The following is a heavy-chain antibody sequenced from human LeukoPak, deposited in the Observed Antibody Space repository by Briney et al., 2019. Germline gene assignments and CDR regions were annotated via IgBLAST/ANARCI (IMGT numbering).Heavy chain of an antibody. CDR2: IYYSGST. J-gene: IGHJ4*02. Sequence: SETLSLTCTVSGGSISSSSYYWGWLRQPPGKGLEWIGSIYYSGSTYYNPSLKSRVTISVDTSKNQFSLKLSSVTAADTAVYYCARGARIAVAGYWGQGTLVTVSS. D-gene: IGHD6-19*01. V-gene: IGHV4-39*01. CDR1: GGSISSSSYY. CDR3: ARGARIAVAGY.